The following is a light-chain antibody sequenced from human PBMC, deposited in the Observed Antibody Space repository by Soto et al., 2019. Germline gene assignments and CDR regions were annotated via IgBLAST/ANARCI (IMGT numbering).Light chain of an antibody. CDR1: QSISSW. CDR2: DAS. V-gene: IGKV1-5*01. CDR3: QQYNSYSPLT. J-gene: IGKJ4*01. Sequence: DIQMTQSPSSLSAFAGYRVTITCRASQSISSWLAWYQQKPGKAPKLLIYDASSLQSGVPSRFSGSGSGTEFSLTISSLQPDDFATYYCQQYNSYSPLTFGGGTKVDIK.